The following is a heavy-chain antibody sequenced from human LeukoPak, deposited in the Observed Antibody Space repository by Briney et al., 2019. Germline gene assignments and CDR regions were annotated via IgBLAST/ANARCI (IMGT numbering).Heavy chain of an antibody. CDR3: ARAGDGYSDAFDI. CDR2: ISSSSSYI. D-gene: IGHD5-24*01. V-gene: IGHV3-21*01. CDR1: GFTFSTYG. Sequence: GGSLRLSCAASGFTFSTYGMSWVRQAPGKGLEWVSSISSSSSYIYFGDSVKGRFTISRDNAKNSLYLQMNSLRAEDTAVYYCARAGDGYSDAFDIWGQGTMVTVSS. J-gene: IGHJ3*02.